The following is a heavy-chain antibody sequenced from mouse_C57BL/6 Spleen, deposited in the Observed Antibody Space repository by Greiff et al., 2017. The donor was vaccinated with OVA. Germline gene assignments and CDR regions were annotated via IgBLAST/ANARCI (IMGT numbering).Heavy chain of an antibody. D-gene: IGHD1-1*01. CDR3: AREGIYYYGNIDFDY. V-gene: IGHV1-55*01. CDR1: GYTFTSYW. Sequence: QVQLQQSGAELVKPGASVPMSCKASGYTFTSYWITWVKQRPGQGLEWIGDIYPGSGSTNYNEKFKSKATLTVDTSSSTAYMQLSSLTSEDSAVYYCAREGIYYYGNIDFDYWGQGTSLTVSS. CDR2: IYPGSGST. J-gene: IGHJ2*02.